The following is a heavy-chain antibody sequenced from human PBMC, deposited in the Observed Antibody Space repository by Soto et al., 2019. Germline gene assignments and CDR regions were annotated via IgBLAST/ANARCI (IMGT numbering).Heavy chain of an antibody. CDR2: IIPLFGTP. J-gene: IGHJ5*01. Sequence: QVQLVQSGAEVRKPGSSLRVSCKSSGATFSTTGISWVRQAPGQGLEWMGGIIPLFGTPKYARKFQGRVSITADESTNTVYMELNSLRPDDAAVYYCARASPVICGGDPCYRLDSSFDSWLQGSLVIVSS. CDR1: GATFSTTG. V-gene: IGHV1-69*01. D-gene: IGHD2-21*02. CDR3: ARASPVICGGDPCYRLDSSFDS.